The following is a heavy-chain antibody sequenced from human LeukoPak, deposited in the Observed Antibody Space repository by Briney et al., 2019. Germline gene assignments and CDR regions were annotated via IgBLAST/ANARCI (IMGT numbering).Heavy chain of an antibody. D-gene: IGHD2-21*01. CDR2: IYSGGST. Sequence: GGSLRLSCAASGFTVSSSYMNWVRQAPGKGLEWVSVIYSGGSTHYADSVKGRFTVSRDNSKNTLYVQMNSLRAEDTAVYYCARYSAYHYAMDVWGQGTTVTVSS. CDR3: ARYSAYHYAMDV. CDR1: GFTVSSSY. V-gene: IGHV3-53*01. J-gene: IGHJ6*02.